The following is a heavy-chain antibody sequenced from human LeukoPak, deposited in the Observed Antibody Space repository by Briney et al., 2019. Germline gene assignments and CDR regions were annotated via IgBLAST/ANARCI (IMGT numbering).Heavy chain of an antibody. CDR3: ARLLRPEGRKGDAF. CDR1: GGSISGSH. Sequence: SQTLSLTCTVSGGSISGSHCSWSRMPPGPGLGLVGYYYDSWDLNHHPSPKGRVNICRDMSQNPFPPTTSSVNAGDTAMYYCARLLRPEGRKGDAFWGQGALVTVSS. J-gene: IGHJ3*01. D-gene: IGHD1-14*01. CDR2: YYDSWDL. V-gene: IGHV4-59*08.